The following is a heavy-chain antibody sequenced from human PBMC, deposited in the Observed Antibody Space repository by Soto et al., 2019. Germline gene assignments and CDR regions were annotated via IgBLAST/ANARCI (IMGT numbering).Heavy chain of an antibody. J-gene: IGHJ6*02. CDR1: GYTFTSYG. V-gene: IGHV1-18*04. Sequence: ASVKVSCKASGYTFTSYGISWVRQAPGQGLEWMGWISAYNGNTNYAQKLQGRVTMTTDTSTSTAYMELRSLRSDDTAVYYCARDNDPYYYYGMDVWGQGTTVTVSS. D-gene: IGHD1-1*01. CDR3: ARDNDPYYYYGMDV. CDR2: ISAYNGNT.